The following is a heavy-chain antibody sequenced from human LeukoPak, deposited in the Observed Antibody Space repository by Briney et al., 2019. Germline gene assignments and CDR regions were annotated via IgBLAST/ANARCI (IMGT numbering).Heavy chain of an antibody. CDR3: ARRSTVAGRGRFDP. CDR2: AHHSGST. CDR1: GGSIRSTSYY. V-gene: IGHV4-39*01. J-gene: IGHJ5*02. Sequence: SETLSLTCTVSGGSIRSTSYYWGRIRQPPGKGLEWLGSAHHSGSTYDNPSLKSRVTISVDTSKNQFSLKLISVTAADTAVYYCARRSTVAGRGRFDPWGQGTLVTVSS. D-gene: IGHD6-19*01.